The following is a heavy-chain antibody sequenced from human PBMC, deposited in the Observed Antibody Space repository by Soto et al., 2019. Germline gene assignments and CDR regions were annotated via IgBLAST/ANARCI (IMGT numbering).Heavy chain of an antibody. D-gene: IGHD6-19*01. V-gene: IGHV2-5*01. CDR1: GFSLTSPAVG. CDR2: IYWNDDK. J-gene: IGHJ4*02. CDR3: AHGSGWLSDY. Sequence: QITLKESGPTLGKPTQTLTLTCTFYGFSLTSPAVGVNWIRQPPGKAPEWLALIYWNDDKQYSPSLKSRLTITKDTSKNQVVLTLTNMDVVDTATYSCAHGSGWLSDYWGQGALVTVSS.